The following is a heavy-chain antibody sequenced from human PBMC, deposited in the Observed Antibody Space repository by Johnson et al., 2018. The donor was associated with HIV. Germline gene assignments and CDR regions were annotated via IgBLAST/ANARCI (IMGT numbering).Heavy chain of an antibody. D-gene: IGHD2-8*01. J-gene: IGHJ3*02. Sequence: DVQVVESGGGLVKPGGSLRLSCAASGFTFDDYGMSWVRQAPGKGLEWVSGINWNGGSTGYADSVKGRFTISRENAKNSLYLQMNSLRAEDTALYYCARDRAGNGVFPDAFDIWGQGTMVTVSS. CDR3: ARDRAGNGVFPDAFDI. CDR2: INWNGGST. V-gene: IGHV3-20*04. CDR1: GFTFDDYG.